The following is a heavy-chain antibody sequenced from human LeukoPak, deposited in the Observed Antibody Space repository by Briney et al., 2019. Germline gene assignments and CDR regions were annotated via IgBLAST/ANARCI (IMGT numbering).Heavy chain of an antibody. CDR3: ASGLAFDI. CDR2: ISDTGNT. D-gene: IGHD6-25*01. Sequence: GGSLRLSCAASGFTLSSYAMSWVRQAPGKGLEWVSAISDTGNTYHADSVKGRFTISRDNAKNSLYLQMNSLRAEDTAVYYCASGLAFDIWGQGTMVTVSS. V-gene: IGHV3-23*01. J-gene: IGHJ3*02. CDR1: GFTLSSYA.